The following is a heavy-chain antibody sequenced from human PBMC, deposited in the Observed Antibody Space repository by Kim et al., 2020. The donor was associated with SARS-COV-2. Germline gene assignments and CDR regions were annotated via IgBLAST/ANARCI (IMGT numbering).Heavy chain of an antibody. Sequence: SETLSLTCAVYGGSFSGYYWSWIRQPPGKGLEWIGEINHSGSTNYNPSLKSRVTISVDTSKNQFSLKLSSVTAADTAVYYCARGRKVYYYYGMDGWGQGTTVTVSS. CDR3: ARGRKVYYYYGMDG. CDR2: INHSGST. CDR1: GGSFSGYY. V-gene: IGHV4-34*01. J-gene: IGHJ6*02.